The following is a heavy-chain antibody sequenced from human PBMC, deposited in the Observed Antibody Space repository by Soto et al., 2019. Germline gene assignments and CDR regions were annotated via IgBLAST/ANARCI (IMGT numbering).Heavy chain of an antibody. CDR1: GFTFSNAW. CDR3: TTWTLYYYGMDV. V-gene: IGHV3-15*01. CDR2: IKSKTDGGTT. Sequence: GGALRLSCSASGFTFSNAWMSWVRQAPGKGLEWVGRIKSKTDGGTTDYAAPVKGRFTISRDDSKNTLYLQMNSLKTEDTAVYYCTTWTLYYYGMDVWGQGTTVTVSS. J-gene: IGHJ6*02.